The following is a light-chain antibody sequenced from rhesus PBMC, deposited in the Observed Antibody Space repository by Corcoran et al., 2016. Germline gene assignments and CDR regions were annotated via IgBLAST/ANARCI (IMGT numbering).Light chain of an antibody. J-gene: IGLJ1*01. CDR1: SSDIGGYNY. CDR3: CSFTLTTTYI. Sequence: QSAPTQPPSVAGSPGQSVTISCTGTSSDIGGYNYVCWFQQHPGKAPKLIIYGVNYGPSGVSDRFSGSKSGNAVSLTISGLPSEDEADYYCCSFTLTTTYIFGAGTRLTVL. V-gene: IGLV2S7*01. CDR2: GVN.